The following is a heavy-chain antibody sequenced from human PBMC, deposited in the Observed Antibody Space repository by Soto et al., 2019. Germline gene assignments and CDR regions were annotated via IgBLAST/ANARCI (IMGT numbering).Heavy chain of an antibody. CDR2: IYHSGST. Sequence: PETLSLTCAFSGGSISSSNWWSWVRQPPGKGLEWIGEIYHSGSTNHNPSLKSRVTISVDKSKNQFSLKLSSVTAADTAVYYCARVVGYCSGGSCLDAFDIWGQGTMVTVSS. CDR1: GGSISSSNW. D-gene: IGHD2-15*01. V-gene: IGHV4-4*03. J-gene: IGHJ3*02. CDR3: ARVVGYCSGGSCLDAFDI.